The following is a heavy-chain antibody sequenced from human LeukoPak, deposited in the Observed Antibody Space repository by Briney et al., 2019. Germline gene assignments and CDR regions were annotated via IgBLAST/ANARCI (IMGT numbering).Heavy chain of an antibody. CDR1: GGSFSGYQ. J-gene: IGHJ3*02. V-gene: IGHV4-34*01. Sequence: PSETLSLTCAVYGGSFSGYQWSWIRQPPGKGLEWIGEINHSGSTNYNPSLKRRVTISVDTSKNQFSLKLGSVTAADTAVYYCARVMTTVVTANGAFDIWGQGTMVTVSS. D-gene: IGHD4-23*01. CDR2: INHSGST. CDR3: ARVMTTVVTANGAFDI.